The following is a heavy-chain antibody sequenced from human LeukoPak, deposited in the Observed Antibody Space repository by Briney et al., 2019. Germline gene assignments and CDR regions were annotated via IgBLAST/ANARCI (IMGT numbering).Heavy chain of an antibody. D-gene: IGHD6-13*01. Sequence: SETLSLTCTVSGYSISSGYYWGWIRQPPGKGLEWIGSIYHSGSTYYNPSLKSRVTISVDTSKNQFSLKLSSVTAADTAVYYCARVRSSSWYGDYWGQGTLVTVS. CDR2: IYHSGST. V-gene: IGHV4-38-2*02. CDR3: ARVRSSSWYGDY. J-gene: IGHJ4*02. CDR1: GYSISSGYY.